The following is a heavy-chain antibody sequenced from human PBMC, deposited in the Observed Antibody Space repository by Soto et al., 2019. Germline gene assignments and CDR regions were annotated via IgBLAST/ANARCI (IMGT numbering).Heavy chain of an antibody. CDR3: ARARSGYPLY. CDR1: GGSFSGYY. D-gene: IGHD3-3*01. CDR2: INHSGST. J-gene: IGHJ4*02. Sequence: QVQLQQWGAGLLKPSETLSLTCAVYGGSFSGYYWSWIRQPPGKGLEWIGEINHSGSTNYNPSLKSRVTISVDTSKNQFSLKLSSVTAADTAVYYCARARSGYPLYWGQGTLVTVSS. V-gene: IGHV4-34*01.